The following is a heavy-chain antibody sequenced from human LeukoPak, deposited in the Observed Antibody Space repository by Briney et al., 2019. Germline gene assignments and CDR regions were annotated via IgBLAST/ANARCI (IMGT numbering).Heavy chain of an antibody. CDR3: ARDFYDFWGGYWV. V-gene: IGHV3-53*01. D-gene: IGHD3-3*01. J-gene: IGHJ4*02. CDR1: GFNVRTNY. CDR2: IFRDGST. Sequence: PGGSLRLSCAVSGFNVRTNYMSWVRQAPGKGLEWVSVIFRDGSTYYEDSVKGRFSISRDSSKNMVYLQMSNLRAEDTAVYYCARDFYDFWGGYWVWGQGTLVTVSS.